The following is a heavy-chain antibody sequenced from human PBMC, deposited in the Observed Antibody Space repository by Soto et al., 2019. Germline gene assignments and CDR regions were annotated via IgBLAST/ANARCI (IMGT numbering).Heavy chain of an antibody. D-gene: IGHD4-17*01. Sequence: SETLSLTCTVSWGSISSGDYYWSLIRQPPGKGLEWIGYIYYSGSTYYNPSLKSRVTISVDTSKNQFSLKLSSVTAADTAVYYCARGSQDYGDKRWGKGTLVTVSS. CDR3: ARGSQDYGDKR. V-gene: IGHV4-30-4*01. J-gene: IGHJ4*02. CDR1: WGSISSGDYY. CDR2: IYYSGST.